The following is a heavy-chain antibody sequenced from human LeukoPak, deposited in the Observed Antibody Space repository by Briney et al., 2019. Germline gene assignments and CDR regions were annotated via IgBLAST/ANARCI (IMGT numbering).Heavy chain of an antibody. CDR1: GFTVSSNY. V-gene: IGHV3-53*01. Sequence: GGSLRLSCAASGFTVSSNYMSWVRQAPGKGLEWVSFIYSGGTTYYADSVKGRFTISRDNSKNTVYLQMNSLRAEDTAVYYCATRAGSYGYYFDYWGQGTLVTVSS. CDR3: ATRAGSYGYYFDY. CDR2: IYSGGTT. J-gene: IGHJ4*02. D-gene: IGHD3-10*01.